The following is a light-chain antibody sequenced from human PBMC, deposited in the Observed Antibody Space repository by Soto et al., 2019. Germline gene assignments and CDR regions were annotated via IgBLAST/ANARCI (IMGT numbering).Light chain of an antibody. CDR2: KVS. CDR3: MQGTHWGIT. CDR1: QSLVHSDGIAY. J-gene: IGKJ5*01. Sequence: DEGMSESPLSLRVTIRQLASISCRSNQSLVHSDGIAYFSWFQQRPGRSPRRLIYKVSNRDSGVPARFSGSGSGSDFELKISRVGAEYVGVYYCMQGTHWGITFGQGTRLEIK. V-gene: IGKV2-30*02.